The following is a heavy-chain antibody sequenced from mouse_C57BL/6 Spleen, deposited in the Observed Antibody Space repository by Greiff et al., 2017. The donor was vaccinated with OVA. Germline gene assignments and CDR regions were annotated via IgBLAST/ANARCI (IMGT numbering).Heavy chain of an antibody. D-gene: IGHD1-1*01. CDR1: GYTFTSYW. CDR3: ARGGPYGSSYVDWYFDV. Sequence: VQLKQPGAELVKPGASVKLSCKASGYTFTSYWMQWVKQRPGQGLEWIGEIDPSDSYTNYNQKFKGKATLTVDTSSSTAYMQLSSLTSEDSAVYYCARGGPYGSSYVDWYFDVGGTGTTVTVSS. CDR2: IDPSDSYT. J-gene: IGHJ1*03. V-gene: IGHV1-50*01.